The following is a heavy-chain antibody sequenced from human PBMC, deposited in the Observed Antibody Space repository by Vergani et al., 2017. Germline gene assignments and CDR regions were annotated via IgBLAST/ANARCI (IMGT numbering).Heavy chain of an antibody. CDR2: ISSSSSYI. CDR3: AKTPYGDYGFVDY. Sequence: EVQLVESGGGLVQPGGSLRLSCAASGFTFSSYWMSWVRQAPGKGLEWVSSISSSSSYIYYADSVKGRFTISRDNAKNSLYLQMNSLRAEDTAVYYCAKTPYGDYGFVDYWGQGTLVTVSS. J-gene: IGHJ4*02. V-gene: IGHV3-21*04. D-gene: IGHD4-17*01. CDR1: GFTFSSYW.